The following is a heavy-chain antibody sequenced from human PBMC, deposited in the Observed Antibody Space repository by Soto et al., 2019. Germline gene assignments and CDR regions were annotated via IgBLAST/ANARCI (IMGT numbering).Heavy chain of an antibody. D-gene: IGHD1-26*01. CDR3: ARQGSWPYYYYGLDV. Sequence: QVQLVQSGPEVRKPGASVKVSCEASGYTFTTSGISWVRQVPGQGLEWMGWISTYNGDTNSAQNFQGRVLMTADTSPXTAYMELMGLKSDDTAVYYCARQGSWPYYYYGLDVWGQGTTVTVSS. V-gene: IGHV1-18*01. CDR1: GYTFTTSG. J-gene: IGHJ6*02. CDR2: ISTYNGDT.